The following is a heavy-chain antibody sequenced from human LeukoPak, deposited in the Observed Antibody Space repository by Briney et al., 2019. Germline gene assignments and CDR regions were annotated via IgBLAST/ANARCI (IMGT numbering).Heavy chain of an antibody. V-gene: IGHV4-59*08. CDR1: GGSISSYY. CDR3: ARHGIPPSDAFDI. J-gene: IGHJ3*02. Sequence: SETLSLTCTVSGGSISSYYWSWIRQPPGKGLEWIGYIYYSGSTNYNPSLKSRVTISVDTSKNQFSLKLSSVTAADTAVYYCARHGIPPSDAFDIWGQGTMVTVSS. CDR2: IYYSGST. D-gene: IGHD1-14*01.